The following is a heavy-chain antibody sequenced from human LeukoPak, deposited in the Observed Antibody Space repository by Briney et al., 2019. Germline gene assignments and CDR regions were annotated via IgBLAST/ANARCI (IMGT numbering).Heavy chain of an antibody. D-gene: IGHD5-18*01. V-gene: IGHV4-59*01. Sequence: PSETLSLTCSVSGGSISSYYWSWIRQPPGKGLEWIGYIYYSGRTNYNPSLKSRVTISVDTSKNQFSLTLSSVTAADTAVYYCARGQKYRNGYTVTELGSGYFDHWGQGTLVTVSS. CDR3: ARGQKYRNGYTVTELGSGYFDH. CDR1: GGSISSYY. CDR2: IYYSGRT. J-gene: IGHJ4*02.